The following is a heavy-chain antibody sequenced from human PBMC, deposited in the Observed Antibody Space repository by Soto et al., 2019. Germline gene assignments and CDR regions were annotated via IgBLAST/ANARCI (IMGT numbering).Heavy chain of an antibody. CDR1: GFTFADYA. CDR3: ARTPAAMITDRYNWFDS. V-gene: IGHV3-30*01. D-gene: IGHD3-16*01. Sequence: PGGSLMLSCVASGFTFADYAMHWVRRIPGKGLEWVAVISYSGDRQYYAESVKGRFTISRGNSKKTLYLQMFSLTSEDSAVFYCARTPAAMITDRYNWFDSWGPGTQVTVSS. CDR2: ISYSGDRQ. J-gene: IGHJ5*01.